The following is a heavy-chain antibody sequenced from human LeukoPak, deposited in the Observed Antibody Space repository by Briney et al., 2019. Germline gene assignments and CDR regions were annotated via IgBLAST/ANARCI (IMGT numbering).Heavy chain of an antibody. J-gene: IGHJ3*02. CDR3: ARHGKATVGGAFDI. CDR2: IYYSGST. V-gene: IGHV4-59*05. CDR1: GGSISSYY. Sequence: PSETLSLTCTVSGGSISSYYWSWIRQPPGKGLEWIGSIYYSGSTYYNPSLKGRVTIPVDTSKNQFSLKLSSVTAADTAVYYCARHGKATVGGAFDIWGQGTMVTVSS. D-gene: IGHD4-23*01.